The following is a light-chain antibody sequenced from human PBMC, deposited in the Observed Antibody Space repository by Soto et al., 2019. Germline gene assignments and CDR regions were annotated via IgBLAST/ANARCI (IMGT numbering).Light chain of an antibody. V-gene: IGKV1-27*01. Sequence: DIQRTQSPSSLSASVGDRVTFTCRASQDISHYLAWYQQRPGKVPNLLIYYGANLQLGVPPRFSGSGSGTDFTLNISSLQPEDVGTYYCQQYSNDTPRAFGQPTTVDIK. CDR3: QQYSNDTPRA. CDR1: QDISHY. CDR2: YGA. J-gene: IGKJ1*01.